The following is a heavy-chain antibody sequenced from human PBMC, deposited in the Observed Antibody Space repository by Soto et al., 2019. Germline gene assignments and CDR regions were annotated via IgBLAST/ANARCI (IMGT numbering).Heavy chain of an antibody. Sequence: GGSLRLSCATSGFTFSSNGMSWVRQAPGKGLDWVSGISGSGRNTYYADSVKGRFTISRDNSKNTLFLQMNSLRAEDTAVYYCARDGYYDSSGYPDYWGQGTLVTVSS. D-gene: IGHD3-22*01. V-gene: IGHV3-23*01. J-gene: IGHJ4*02. CDR2: ISGSGRNT. CDR3: ARDGYYDSSGYPDY. CDR1: GFTFSSNG.